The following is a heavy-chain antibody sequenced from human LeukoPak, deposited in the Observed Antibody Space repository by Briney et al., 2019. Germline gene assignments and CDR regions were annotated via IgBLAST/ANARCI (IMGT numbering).Heavy chain of an antibody. CDR2: TNGDGHL. CDR3: AKELTTIFFDY. J-gene: IGHJ4*02. Sequence: PGGSLRCSCVTSGFNFNAYTVHWVRQPPGKGLKWVALTNGDGHLFYAESVRGRFSISRDSARSSIYLQMNSLTTEDSAVYYCAKELTTIFFDYWGQGTQVTVSS. V-gene: IGHV3-43*01. CDR1: GFNFNAYT. D-gene: IGHD4-11*01.